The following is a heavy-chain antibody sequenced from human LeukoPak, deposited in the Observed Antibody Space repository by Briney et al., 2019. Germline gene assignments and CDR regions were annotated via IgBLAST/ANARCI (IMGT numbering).Heavy chain of an antibody. CDR1: GFTFRSYG. J-gene: IGHJ4*02. V-gene: IGHV3-30*18. D-gene: IGHD6-13*01. CDR2: ISEDGINK. CDR3: AKDRETTASGTFDY. Sequence: GGSLRLPCAASGFTFRSYGMHCVRQAPGKGLEWVAGISEDGINKYYADSVKARFTISRDNSNNTLFLQMNNLRADDTAVYYCAKDRETTASGTFDYWGQGVLVTVSS.